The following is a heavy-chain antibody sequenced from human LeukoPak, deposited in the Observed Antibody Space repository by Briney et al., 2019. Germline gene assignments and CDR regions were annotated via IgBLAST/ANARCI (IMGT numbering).Heavy chain of an antibody. CDR3: ARASNPWLQLT. D-gene: IGHD5-24*01. CDR1: GFTFSNYW. J-gene: IGHJ5*02. CDR2: IKQDGSVN. Sequence: TGGSLRLSCAASGFTFSNYWMIWVRQASGKGLEWVGNIKQDGSVNRYADSVRGRFTISRDNAQTSLHLQMNSLRAEDTAVYYCARASNPWLQLTWGQGTLVTVSS. V-gene: IGHV3-7*05.